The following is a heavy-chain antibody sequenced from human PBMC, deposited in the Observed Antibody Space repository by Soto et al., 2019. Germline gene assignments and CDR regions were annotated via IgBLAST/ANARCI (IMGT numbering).Heavy chain of an antibody. D-gene: IGHD1-26*01. Sequence: ASGQVSCNASGYTFTGYYVHWVRQAPGQGLEWMGWINPNSGDTYLAQRFQGRVTMNRDTSIGTAYMELRGLTSDDTAEYYCAKGGAIVAAGTRVYLYNAMDVWGQGTTVTFSS. CDR3: AKGGAIVAAGTRVYLYNAMDV. CDR1: GYTFTGYY. J-gene: IGHJ6*02. V-gene: IGHV1-2*02. CDR2: INPNSGDT.